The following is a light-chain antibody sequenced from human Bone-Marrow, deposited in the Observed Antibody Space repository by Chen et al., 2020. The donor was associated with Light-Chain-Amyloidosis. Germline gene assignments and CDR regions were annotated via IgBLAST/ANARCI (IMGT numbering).Light chain of an antibody. Sequence: VRSQPPPALPVPHGEPASTSCRSSQSRLHSNGVTYLDWYLQKPGQSPQVLIYLGSARASGGPDRFSGSGSGTDFTLKISRVEAEDVGVYYCMQALQTPLTFGGGTKVEIK. J-gene: IGKJ4*01. V-gene: IGKV2-28*01. CDR1: QSRLHSNGVTY. CDR2: LGS. CDR3: MQALQTPLT.